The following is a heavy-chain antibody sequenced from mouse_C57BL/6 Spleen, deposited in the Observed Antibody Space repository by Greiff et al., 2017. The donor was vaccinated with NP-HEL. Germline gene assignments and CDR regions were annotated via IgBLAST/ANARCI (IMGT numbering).Heavy chain of an antibody. CDR2: INPNNGGT. D-gene: IGHD1-1*01. CDR1: GYTFTDYY. Sequence: EVKLQQSGPELVKPGASVKISCKASGYTFTDYYMNWVKQSHGKSLEWIGDINPNNGGTSYNQKFKGKATLTVDKSSSTAYMELRSLTSEDSAVYYCARSEATVVDYWGQGTTLTVSS. J-gene: IGHJ2*01. V-gene: IGHV1-26*01. CDR3: ARSEATVVDY.